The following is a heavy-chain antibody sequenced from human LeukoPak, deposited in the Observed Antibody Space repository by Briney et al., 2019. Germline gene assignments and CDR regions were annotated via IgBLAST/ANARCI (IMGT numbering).Heavy chain of an antibody. V-gene: IGHV4-59*01. D-gene: IGHD1-26*01. Sequence: SETLSLTCTVSGGSISSYYWSWIRQPPGKGLEWIGYIYYSGSTNYNPSLKSRVTISVDTSKNQFSLKLSSVTAADTAVYYCARGEWELPNWFDPWGQGTPVTVSS. CDR1: GGSISSYY. CDR3: ARGEWELPNWFDP. J-gene: IGHJ5*02. CDR2: IYYSGST.